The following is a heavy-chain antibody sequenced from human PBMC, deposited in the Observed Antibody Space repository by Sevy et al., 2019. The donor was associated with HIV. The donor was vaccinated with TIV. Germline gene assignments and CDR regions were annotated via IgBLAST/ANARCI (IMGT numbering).Heavy chain of an antibody. CDR3: AKDGGRNWDQFFFDS. CDR1: GFTFSSYG. V-gene: IGHV3-23*01. CDR2: ISGTGGIT. J-gene: IGHJ4*02. Sequence: GGSLRLSCEASGFTFSSYGMSWVRQAPGKGLEWVSYISGTGGITDYADSVKGRFTISRDNSKNTLYIHMISPRAEDTAVYFCAKDGGRNWDQFFFDSWGQGTLVTVSS. D-gene: IGHD7-27*01.